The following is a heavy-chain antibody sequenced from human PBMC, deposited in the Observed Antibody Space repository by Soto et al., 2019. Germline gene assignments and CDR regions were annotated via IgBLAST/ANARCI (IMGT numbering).Heavy chain of an antibody. CDR2: IYYSGST. V-gene: IGHV4-59*12. Sequence: SETLSLTCTVSGGSISSYYWSWIRQPPGKGLEWIGYIYYSGSTNYNPSLKSRVTISVDTSKNQFSLKLSSVTAADTAVYYCGRGGLLPDYWGQGTLVTVSS. CDR1: GGSISSYY. J-gene: IGHJ4*02. CDR3: GRGGLLPDY. D-gene: IGHD6-19*01.